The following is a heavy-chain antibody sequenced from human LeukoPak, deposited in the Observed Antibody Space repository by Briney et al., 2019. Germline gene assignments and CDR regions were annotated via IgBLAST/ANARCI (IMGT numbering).Heavy chain of an antibody. J-gene: IGHJ4*02. CDR1: GYTFTSYG. D-gene: IGHD6-19*01. CDR3: ARDLFGSGWYEWRFDY. Sequence: VASVKVSCKASGYTFTSYGISWVRQAPGQGLEWMGWISAYNGNTNYAQKLQGRVTMTTDTSTSTAYMELRSLRSDDTAVYYCARDLFGSGWYEWRFDYWGQGTLVTVSS. V-gene: IGHV1-18*01. CDR2: ISAYNGNT.